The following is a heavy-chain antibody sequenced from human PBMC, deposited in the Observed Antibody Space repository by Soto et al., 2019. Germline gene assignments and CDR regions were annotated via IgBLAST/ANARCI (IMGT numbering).Heavy chain of an antibody. J-gene: IGHJ4*02. CDR2: INQDGTET. CDR1: GFIFRSFW. CDR3: VRSPLARGVSFVTD. D-gene: IGHD3-10*01. Sequence: EVQVVESGGGLVQPGESLRLSCAASGFIFRSFWMSWVRQSPGKGLEWVANINQDGTETYYVDSVKGRFTISRENAKNSWYLQMNSLRVEDKAVYYCVRSPLARGVSFVTDLGQGTLVTVSA. V-gene: IGHV3-7*02.